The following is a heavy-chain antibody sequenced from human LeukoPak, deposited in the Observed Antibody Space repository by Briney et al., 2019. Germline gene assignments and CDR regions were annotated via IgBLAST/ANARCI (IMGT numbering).Heavy chain of an antibody. J-gene: IGHJ4*02. CDR1: GFTFSSYA. CDR2: INWNGGST. D-gene: IGHD1-26*01. Sequence: PGGSLRLSCAASGFTFSSYAMSWVRQAPGKGLEWVSGINWNGGSTGYADSVKGRFTISRDNAKNSLYLQMNSLRAEDTALYHCARDSGRTADYSGSYYLTNEFDYWGQGTLVTVSS. CDR3: ARDSGRTADYSGSYYLTNEFDY. V-gene: IGHV3-20*01.